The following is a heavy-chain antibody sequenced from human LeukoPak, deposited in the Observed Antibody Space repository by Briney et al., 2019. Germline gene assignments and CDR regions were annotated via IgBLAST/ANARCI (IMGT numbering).Heavy chain of an antibody. CDR1: GFTFDDYA. Sequence: GGSLRLSCVASGFTFDDYAMHWVRQTPGKGLEWASGISWNSGTINYGDSVKGRFTISRDNAKNSLYLQMTNLRAEDMALYFCVKDGCGGDCYFDYWGRGTLVSVSS. V-gene: IGHV3-9*03. J-gene: IGHJ4*02. CDR2: ISWNSGTI. CDR3: VKDGCGGDCYFDY. D-gene: IGHD2-21*02.